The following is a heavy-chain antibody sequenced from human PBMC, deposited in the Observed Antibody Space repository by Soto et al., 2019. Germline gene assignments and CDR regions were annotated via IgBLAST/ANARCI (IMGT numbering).Heavy chain of an antibody. Sequence: SETLSLTCSVSGASVSSYYWSWFRQPVGKGLEWIGRIHSSGNLNYNPSLESRVTMSLDTSKNQFSLRLSSLTAADTALYLCARDVGKDYWGQGTRVTVSS. CDR2: IHSSGNL. D-gene: IGHD2-15*01. CDR3: ARDVGKDY. V-gene: IGHV4-4*07. CDR1: GASVSSYY. J-gene: IGHJ4*02.